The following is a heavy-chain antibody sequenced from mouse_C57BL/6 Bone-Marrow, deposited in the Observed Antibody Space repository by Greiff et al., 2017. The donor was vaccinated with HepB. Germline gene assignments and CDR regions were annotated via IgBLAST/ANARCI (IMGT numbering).Heavy chain of an antibody. CDR1: GFTFSSYA. CDR3: ARELYYGSSDWYFDV. Sequence: EVKLMESGGGLVKPGGSLKLSCAASGFTFSSYAMSWVRQTPEKRLEWVATISDGGSYTYYPDNVKGRFTISRDNAKNNLYLQMSHLKSEDTAMYCCARELYYGSSDWYFDVWGTGTTVTVSS. V-gene: IGHV5-4*01. J-gene: IGHJ1*03. D-gene: IGHD1-1*01. CDR2: ISDGGSYT.